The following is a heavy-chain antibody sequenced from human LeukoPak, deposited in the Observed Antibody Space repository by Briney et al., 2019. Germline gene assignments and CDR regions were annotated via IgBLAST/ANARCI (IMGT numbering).Heavy chain of an antibody. V-gene: IGHV3-74*01. CDR1: GFTFSSYW. Sequence: GGSLRLSCAASGFTFSSYWMHWVRQAPGKGLVWVSHINSDGSSTSYADSVRGRFTISRDNAKNTLYLQMNGLRAEDTALYYCARDGKRGYSYGYTDYWGQGTLVTVSS. CDR3: ARDGKRGYSYGYTDY. CDR2: INSDGSST. D-gene: IGHD5-18*01. J-gene: IGHJ4*02.